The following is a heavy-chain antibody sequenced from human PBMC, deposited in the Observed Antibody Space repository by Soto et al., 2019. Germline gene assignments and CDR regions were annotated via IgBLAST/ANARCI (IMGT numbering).Heavy chain of an antibody. V-gene: IGHV4-34*01. D-gene: IGHD2-21*01. CDR1: GGSLSSYY. CDR2: IYHLGSI. J-gene: IGHJ6*03. CDR3: ARGGISHWAYFYYMDV. Sequence: SEPLSLTCSISGGSLSSYYWSWIRQPPGKALEWIGEIYHLGSINYNPSLKSRVTMSVDTSKNQFSLTLNSVTAADTATYYCARGGISHWAYFYYMDVWDRGTTVTVSS.